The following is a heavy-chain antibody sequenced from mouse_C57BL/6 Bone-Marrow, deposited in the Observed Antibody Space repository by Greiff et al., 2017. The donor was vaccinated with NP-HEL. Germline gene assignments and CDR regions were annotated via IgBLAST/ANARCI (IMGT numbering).Heavy chain of an antibody. D-gene: IGHD2-3*01. V-gene: IGHV1-61*01. CDR1: GYTFTSYW. Sequence: QVQLQQPGAELVRPGSSVKLSCKASGYTFTSYWMDWVKQRPGQGLEWIGNIYPSDSGTHYNQKFKDKATLTVDKSSSTAYMQLSSLTSEDSAVYYCARIDDGYRFAYWGQGTLVTVSA. CDR3: ARIDDGYRFAY. J-gene: IGHJ3*01. CDR2: IYPSDSGT.